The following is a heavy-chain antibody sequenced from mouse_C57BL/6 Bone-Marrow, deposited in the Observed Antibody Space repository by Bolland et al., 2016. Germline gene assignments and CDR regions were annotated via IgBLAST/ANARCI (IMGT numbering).Heavy chain of an antibody. Sequence: GRIYPGDGDTNYNGKFKGKATLTADKSSSTAYMQLSSLTSEDSAVYFCARSDDSFAYWGQGTLV. CDR2: IYPGDGDT. V-gene: IGHV1-82*01. CDR3: ARSDDSFAY. D-gene: IGHD2-4*01. J-gene: IGHJ3*01.